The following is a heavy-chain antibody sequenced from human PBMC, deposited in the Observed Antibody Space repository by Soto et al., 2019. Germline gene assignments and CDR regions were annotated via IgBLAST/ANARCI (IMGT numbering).Heavy chain of an antibody. D-gene: IGHD6-6*01. CDR3: AREIAARHTHNWFDS. J-gene: IGHJ5*01. CDR1: GDSVNSGGYY. Sequence: HVQLQESGPGLVKPSETLSLTCTVSGDSVNSGGYYWSWIRQPPGKGLEWLGYIYYSGTSNHNASLKSRDTISVDTSKNQFSLKLCSVTAADTAVYYCAREIAARHTHNWFDSWGQGTLVTVSS. V-gene: IGHV4-61*08. CDR2: IYYSGTS.